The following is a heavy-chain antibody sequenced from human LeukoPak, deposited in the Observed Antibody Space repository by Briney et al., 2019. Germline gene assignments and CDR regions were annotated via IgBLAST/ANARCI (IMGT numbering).Heavy chain of an antibody. CDR2: INHSGST. CDR1: GGSLSGYY. Sequence: SETLSLTCAVYGGSLSGYYWSWIRQPPGKGLEWIGEINHSGSTNYNPSLKSRVTISVDTSKNQFSLKLSSVTAADTAVYYCARGDIVVVPAARVYYYYMDVWGKGTTVTVSS. V-gene: IGHV4-34*01. CDR3: ARGDIVVVPAARVYYYYMDV. J-gene: IGHJ6*03. D-gene: IGHD2-2*01.